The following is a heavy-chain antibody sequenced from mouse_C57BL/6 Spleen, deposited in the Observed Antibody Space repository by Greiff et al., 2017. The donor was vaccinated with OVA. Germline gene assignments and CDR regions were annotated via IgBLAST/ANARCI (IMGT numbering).Heavy chain of an antibody. CDR2: INPNNGGT. V-gene: IGHV1-26*01. CDR3: ARGSLLWGFAY. Sequence: VQLQQSGPELVKPGASVKISCKASGYTFTDYYMNWVKQSHGKSLEWIGDINPNNGGTSYNQKFKGKATLTVDKSSSTAYMELRSLTSEDSAVYYCARGSLLWGFAYWGQGTLVTVSA. J-gene: IGHJ3*01. CDR1: GYTFTDYY. D-gene: IGHD2-1*01.